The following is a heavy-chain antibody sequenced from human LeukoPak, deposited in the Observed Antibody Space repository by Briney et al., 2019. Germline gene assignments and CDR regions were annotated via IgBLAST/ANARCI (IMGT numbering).Heavy chain of an antibody. Sequence: GGSLRLSCAASGFTFSSYAMSWVRHAPGKGLEWFSAISGSGGSTYYADSVKGPFTISRDNSKNTLYLKMNSLRAEDTAVSYCAKAYNYSDSSLAYWGQGPLVTVSS. J-gene: IGHJ4*02. D-gene: IGHD3-22*01. V-gene: IGHV3-23*01. CDR2: ISGSGGST. CDR1: GFTFSSYA. CDR3: AKAYNYSDSSLAY.